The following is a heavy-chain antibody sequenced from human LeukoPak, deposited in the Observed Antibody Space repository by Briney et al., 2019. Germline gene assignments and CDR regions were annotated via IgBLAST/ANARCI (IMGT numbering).Heavy chain of an antibody. D-gene: IGHD3-10*01. CDR1: GFTFSSYA. CDR2: IRYDGSNK. CDR3: AKEKYYYGSGSYYSPFDY. V-gene: IGHV3-30*02. J-gene: IGHJ4*02. Sequence: PGGSLRLSCAASGFTFSSYAMHWVRQAPGKGLEWVAFIRYDGSNKYYADSVKGRFTISRDNSKNTLYLQMNSLRAEDTAVYYCAKEKYYYGSGSYYSPFDYWGQGTLVTVSS.